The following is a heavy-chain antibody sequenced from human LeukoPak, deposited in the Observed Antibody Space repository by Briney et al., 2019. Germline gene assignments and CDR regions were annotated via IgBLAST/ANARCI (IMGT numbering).Heavy chain of an antibody. D-gene: IGHD6-13*01. Sequence: GGSLRLSCAASGFTFSDYYMSWIRQAPGKGLEWLSCISSSGRTIYYADSVKGRFTISRDNAKNSLSLQMSSLRAEDTAVYYCVGRRTSAAGNFWGQGTLVTVSS. CDR2: ISSSGRTI. V-gene: IGHV3-11*04. CDR3: VGRRTSAAGNF. J-gene: IGHJ4*02. CDR1: GFTFSDYY.